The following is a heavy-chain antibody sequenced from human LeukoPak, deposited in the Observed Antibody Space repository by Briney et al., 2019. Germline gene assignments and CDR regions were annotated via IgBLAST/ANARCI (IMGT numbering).Heavy chain of an antibody. D-gene: IGHD1-26*01. Sequence: NPGGSLILSCAASGFTFSNAWMSWVRQAPGKGLEWVGRIKSKTDGGTTDYAAPVKGRFTISRDDSKNTLYLQMNSLKTEDTAVYYCTTEKMGATRPRDYWGQGTLVTVSS. CDR2: IKSKTDGGTT. CDR1: GFTFSNAW. CDR3: TTEKMGATRPRDY. V-gene: IGHV3-15*01. J-gene: IGHJ4*02.